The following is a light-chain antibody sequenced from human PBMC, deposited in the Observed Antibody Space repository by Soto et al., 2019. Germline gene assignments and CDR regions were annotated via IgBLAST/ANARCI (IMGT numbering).Light chain of an antibody. CDR3: CSSGGSPTYV. J-gene: IGLJ1*01. V-gene: IGLV2-23*02. Sequence: QSAPTQPASVSGSLGQSITISCTGTSSDVGGYNYVSWYQQYPGKVPKLIIYEVKNRPSGVSNRFSGSKSGNTASLTISGLKVEDEADYYCCSSGGSPTYVFGTGTKLTVL. CDR1: SSDVGGYNY. CDR2: EVK.